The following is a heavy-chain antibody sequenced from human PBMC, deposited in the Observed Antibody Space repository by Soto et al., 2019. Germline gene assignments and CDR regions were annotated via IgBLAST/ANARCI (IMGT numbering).Heavy chain of an antibody. D-gene: IGHD2-2*01. J-gene: IGHJ6*03. CDR2: ISGSGGST. Sequence: GGSLRLSCAASGFTFSSYAMSWVRQAPGKGLEWVSAISGSGGSTYYADSVKGRFTISRDNSKNTLYLQMNSLRAEDTAVYYCAREGYCSSTSCYPYYYYYYMDVWGKGTTVTVSS. CDR3: AREGYCSSTSCYPYYYYYYMDV. CDR1: GFTFSSYA. V-gene: IGHV3-23*01.